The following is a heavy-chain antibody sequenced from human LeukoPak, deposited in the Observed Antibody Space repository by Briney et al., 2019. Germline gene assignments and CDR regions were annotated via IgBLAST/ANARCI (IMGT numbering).Heavy chain of an antibody. J-gene: IGHJ4*02. Sequence: SETLSLTCTVSGGSISSYYWSWIRQPPGKGLEWIGYIYYSGSTNYNPSLKSRVTISVDTSKNQFSLKLSSVTAADTAVYYCARLGLEKAFDYWGQGTLVTVSS. V-gene: IGHV4-59*08. CDR1: GGSISSYY. CDR3: ARLGLEKAFDY. D-gene: IGHD3-3*01. CDR2: IYYSGST.